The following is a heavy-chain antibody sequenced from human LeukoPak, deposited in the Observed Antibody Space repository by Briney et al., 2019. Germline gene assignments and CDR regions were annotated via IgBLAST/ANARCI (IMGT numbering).Heavy chain of an antibody. V-gene: IGHV3-23*01. CDR1: GFTFNSYA. J-gene: IGHJ6*03. CDR2: IIGSGGST. CDR3: AKDGYDYYYYYMDV. D-gene: IGHD1-1*01. Sequence: GGSLRLSCAASGFTFNSYAMSWVRHAPGKGLEWVSAIIGSGGSTYYADSVKGRFTLSRDHSKNTLYLQMNILRAEDMAVYYCAKDGYDYYYYYMDVWGKGTTVTVSS.